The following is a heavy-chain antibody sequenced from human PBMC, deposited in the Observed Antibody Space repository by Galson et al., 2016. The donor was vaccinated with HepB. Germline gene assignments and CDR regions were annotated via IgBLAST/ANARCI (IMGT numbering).Heavy chain of an antibody. CDR1: GFTVSSHY. J-gene: IGHJ4*02. CDR3: ARDASRTSLDH. V-gene: IGHV3-53*01. CDR2: IHSDGNT. Sequence: SLRLSCAASGFTVSSHYMSWVRQAPGKGLEWVSNIHSDGNTYYADSVKGRFTISRDNSKNTLYLQMNSLRADVTALYYCARDASRTSLDHWGQGTLVTVSS.